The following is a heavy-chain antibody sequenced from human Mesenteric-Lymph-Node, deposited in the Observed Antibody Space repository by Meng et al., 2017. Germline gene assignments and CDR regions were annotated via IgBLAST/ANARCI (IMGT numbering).Heavy chain of an antibody. CDR2: IYWDDDK. CDR1: GFSLSTSGVG. Sequence: QIPLKESGPPLVNPTQTLTLPCTFSGFSLSTSGVGVGWIRQPPGKALEWLALIYWDDDKGYSPSLKSRLTISKDTSKNQVVLTMTNMDPVDTATYYCIHRRTTGTTFWGQGTLVTVSS. D-gene: IGHD1-1*01. V-gene: IGHV2-5*02. CDR3: IHRRTTGTTF. J-gene: IGHJ4*02.